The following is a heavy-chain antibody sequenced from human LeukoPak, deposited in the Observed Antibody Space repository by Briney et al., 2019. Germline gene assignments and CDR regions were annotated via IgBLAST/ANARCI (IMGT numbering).Heavy chain of an antibody. Sequence: ASVKVSCKASGGTFSSYAISWVRQAPGQGLEWMGRIIPILGIANYAQKFQGRVTITADKSTSTAYMELSSLRSEDTAVYYCARDRERSYGSGSYRQFDYWGQGTLVTVSS. CDR2: IIPILGIA. CDR3: ARDRERSYGSGSYRQFDY. CDR1: GGTFSSYA. J-gene: IGHJ4*02. D-gene: IGHD3-10*01. V-gene: IGHV1-69*04.